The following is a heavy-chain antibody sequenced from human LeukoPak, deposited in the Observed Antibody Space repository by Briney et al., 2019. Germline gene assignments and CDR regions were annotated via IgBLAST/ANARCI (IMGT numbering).Heavy chain of an antibody. CDR3: ARESSESFDI. CDR2: IGSRSTSI. CDR1: GFTFTSHS. J-gene: IGHJ3*02. Sequence: GGSLRLSCAASGFTFTSHSMNWVRQAPGKGLEWVSSIGSRSTSIYYADSVKGRFTISRDNAKNSLYLQMNSLRAEDTAVYYCARESSESFDIWGQGTMVTVST. D-gene: IGHD6-25*01. V-gene: IGHV3-21*01.